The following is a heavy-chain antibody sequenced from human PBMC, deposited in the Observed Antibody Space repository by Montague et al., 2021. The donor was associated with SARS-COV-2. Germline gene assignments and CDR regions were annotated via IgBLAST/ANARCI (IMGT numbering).Heavy chain of an antibody. Sequence: SETLSLTCSVSGDSLTYFYRSWLRQTPGKGLEWIGYIFYSGSTKYNPSLQSRVTFSVDTSRNQFSLNLDSATAADTGVYYCARGATRSFDHWGQGVLVTVSS. J-gene: IGHJ4*02. D-gene: IGHD1-1*01. CDR1: GDSLTYFY. V-gene: IGHV4-59*01. CDR2: IFYSGST. CDR3: ARGATRSFDH.